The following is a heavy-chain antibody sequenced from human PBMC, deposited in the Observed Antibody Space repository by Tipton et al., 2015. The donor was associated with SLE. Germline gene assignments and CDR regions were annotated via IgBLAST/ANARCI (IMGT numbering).Heavy chain of an antibody. CDR1: GFTFSTYG. CDR3: AKDHLPLHLGTYDFDC. Sequence: SLRLSCAASGFTFSTYGIHWVRQAPGKGLEWVASIRYDGSNKYYADSVKGRFTISRDNSKNTLYLQMNSLRAEDTAVYYCAKDHLPLHLGTYDFDCFGQGTLVTVSS. J-gene: IGHJ4*02. CDR2: IRYDGSNK. D-gene: IGHD1-14*01. V-gene: IGHV3-30*02.